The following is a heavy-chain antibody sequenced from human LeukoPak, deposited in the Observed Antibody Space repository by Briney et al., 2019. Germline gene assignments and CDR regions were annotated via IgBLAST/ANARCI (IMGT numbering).Heavy chain of an antibody. CDR2: INSDGSST. Sequence: GGSLRLSCAASGFTFSSYWMHWVRQAPGKGLVWVSRINSDGSSTSYADSVKGRFTISRDNAKNTLYLQMNSLRAEDTAVYYCARALTVADYYFDYWGQGTLVTVSP. J-gene: IGHJ4*02. CDR1: GFTFSSYW. D-gene: IGHD6-19*01. V-gene: IGHV3-74*01. CDR3: ARALTVADYYFDY.